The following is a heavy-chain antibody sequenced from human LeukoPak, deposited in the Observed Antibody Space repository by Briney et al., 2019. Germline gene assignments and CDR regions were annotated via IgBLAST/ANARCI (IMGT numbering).Heavy chain of an antibody. V-gene: IGHV3-11*01. CDR2: ISSSGSTK. CDR3: ARDGHAYGRGSPHY. CDR1: GFTFSDYY. J-gene: IGHJ4*02. Sequence: PGGSLRLSCAASGFTFSDYYMSSIRQAPGKGLEWGSYISSSGSTKYYADSVKGRFTISRDNAKNSYLQMNSPRAEDAAVYYCARDGHAYGRGSPHYWGQGTLVTVSS. D-gene: IGHD6-19*01.